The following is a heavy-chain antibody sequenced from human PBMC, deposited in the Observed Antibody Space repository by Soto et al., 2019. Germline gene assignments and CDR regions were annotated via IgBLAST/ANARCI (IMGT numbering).Heavy chain of an antibody. CDR1: GFTFSNYA. D-gene: IGHD3-3*01. CDR2: FSGSGGST. CDR3: ARDWTGDTCPCLDV. Sequence: EVQLLESGGGLVQPGGSLRLSCAAAGFTFSNYALTWVRQSPGKGLEWVSTFSGSGGSTYYADSVRGRFTISRDNSKNTLFLQMNSLRVEDTAIYYWARDWTGDTCPCLDVWGQGTTVSVPS. V-gene: IGHV3-23*01. J-gene: IGHJ6*02.